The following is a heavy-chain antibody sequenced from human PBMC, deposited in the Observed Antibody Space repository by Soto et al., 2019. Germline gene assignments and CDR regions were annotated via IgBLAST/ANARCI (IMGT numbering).Heavy chain of an antibody. D-gene: IGHD6-19*01. V-gene: IGHV3-23*01. J-gene: IGHJ3*01. CDR2: ISGSGGSA. Sequence: EVQLLESGGGLVRPGGSLRLSCAASGFTFNNYAMNWARQAPGKGLEWVSVISGSGGSAYYADSMQGRFTISRDNSKNTLYLQMNSLRAEDTAIYYCVREGSGWYSRGSFDFWGRGTMVTVSS. CDR3: VREGSGWYSRGSFDF. CDR1: GFTFNNYA.